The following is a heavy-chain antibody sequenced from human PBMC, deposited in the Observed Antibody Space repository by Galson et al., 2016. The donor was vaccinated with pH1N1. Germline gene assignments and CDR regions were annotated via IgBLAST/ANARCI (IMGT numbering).Heavy chain of an antibody. CDR2: VDPERGRT. Sequence: SVKVSCKASGDAFVGHYIHWVRQAPGQGLEWMGWVDPERGRTIYAQKFQGRITMTRDKSMTTVYMEVIRLKSDDTSIYYCIIAPDGGNNWFESWGPGTLVTVSS. CDR1: GDAFVGHY. V-gene: IGHV1-2*02. D-gene: IGHD3-16*01. CDR3: IIAPDGGNNWFES. J-gene: IGHJ5*01.